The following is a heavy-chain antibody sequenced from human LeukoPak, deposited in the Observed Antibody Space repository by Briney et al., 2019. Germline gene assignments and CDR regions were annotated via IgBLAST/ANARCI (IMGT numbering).Heavy chain of an antibody. D-gene: IGHD1-26*01. Sequence: GASVKVSCKASGYAFTSYGISWVRQAPGQGLEWMGWISAYNGNTNYAQKLQGRVTMTTDTSTSTAYMELRSLRSDDTAVYYCARTSGWGLAGGFKDDAFDIWGQGTMVTVSS. CDR2: ISAYNGNT. CDR1: GYAFTSYG. V-gene: IGHV1-18*01. J-gene: IGHJ3*02. CDR3: ARTSGWGLAGGFKDDAFDI.